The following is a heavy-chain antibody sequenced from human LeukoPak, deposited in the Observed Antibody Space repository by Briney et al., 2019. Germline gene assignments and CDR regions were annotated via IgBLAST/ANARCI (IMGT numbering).Heavy chain of an antibody. J-gene: IGHJ5*02. D-gene: IGHD2-15*01. CDR3: AKDDLGYCSGGSCPNWFDP. CDR1: GFTFSSYG. V-gene: IGHV3-30*18. Sequence: GGSLRLSCAASGFTFSSYGMHWVREAPGKGVGGGGGISYDGSNKYYADSVKGRFTISRDNSKNTLYLQMNSLRAEDTGVYYCAKDDLGYCSGGSCPNWFDPWGQGTLVTVSS. CDR2: ISYDGSNK.